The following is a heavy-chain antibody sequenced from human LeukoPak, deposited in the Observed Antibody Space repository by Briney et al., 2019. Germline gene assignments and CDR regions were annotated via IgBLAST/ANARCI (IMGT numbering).Heavy chain of an antibody. V-gene: IGHV4-59*01. Sequence: SETLSLTCTVSGGSISSYYWSWIRQPPRKGLEWIGYIYYSGSTNYNPSLKSRVTISVDTSKIQFSLKLSSVTAADTAVYYCAAGGYNWFDPWGQGTLVTVSS. CDR2: IYYSGST. J-gene: IGHJ5*02. CDR1: GGSISSYY. D-gene: IGHD3-10*01. CDR3: AAGGYNWFDP.